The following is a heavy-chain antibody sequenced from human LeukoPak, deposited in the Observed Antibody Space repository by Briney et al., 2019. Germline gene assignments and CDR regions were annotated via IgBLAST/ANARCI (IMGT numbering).Heavy chain of an antibody. J-gene: IGHJ5*02. V-gene: IGHV1-18*01. D-gene: IGHD6-13*01. CDR3: ARVPIAAAANTAPYNWFDP. CDR1: GGTFSSYA. CDR2: INANNGNT. Sequence: ASVKVSCKASGGTFSSYAISWVRQAPGQGLEWMGWINANNGNTNYARKFQGRVTLTTDTSTSTAYMEMRSLRSDDTAVYFCARVPIAAAANTAPYNWFDPWGQGTLVTVSS.